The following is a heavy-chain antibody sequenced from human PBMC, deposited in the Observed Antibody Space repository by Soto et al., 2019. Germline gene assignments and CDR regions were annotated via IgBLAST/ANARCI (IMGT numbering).Heavy chain of an antibody. CDR2: INPKGGGT. J-gene: IGHJ6*02. CDR3: ARGDSTDCSNGVCSFFYNHDMDV. CDR1: GYSFTDYH. V-gene: IGHV1-2*04. D-gene: IGHD2-8*01. Sequence: ASVKVSCKASGYSFTDYHIHWVRQAPGQGLEWLGRINPKGGGTSTAQKFQGWVTMTTDTSISTASMELTGLTSDDTAIYYCARGDSTDCSNGVCSFFYNHDMDVWGQGTTVTVSS.